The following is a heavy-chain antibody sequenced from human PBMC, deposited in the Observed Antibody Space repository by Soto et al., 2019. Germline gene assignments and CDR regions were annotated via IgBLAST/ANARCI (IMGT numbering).Heavy chain of an antibody. CDR3: AKDGRDYIWGSYLPRRSYYYYMDV. D-gene: IGHD3-16*02. CDR2: ISGSGGST. V-gene: IGHV3-23*01. CDR1: GFTFSSYA. J-gene: IGHJ6*03. Sequence: GGSLRLSCAASGFTFSSYAMSWVRQAPGKGLEWVSAISGSGGSTYYADSVKGRFTISRDNSKNTLYLQMNSLRAGDTAVYYCAKDGRDYIWGSYLPRRSYYYYMDVWGKGTTVTVSS.